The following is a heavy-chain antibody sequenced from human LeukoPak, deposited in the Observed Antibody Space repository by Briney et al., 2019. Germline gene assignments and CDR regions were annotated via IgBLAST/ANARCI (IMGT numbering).Heavy chain of an antibody. V-gene: IGHV1-69*01. CDR1: GGTFSSYA. D-gene: IGHD3-10*01. CDR2: IIPIFGTA. CDR3: ARLYGSGSYYNDY. Sequence: SVKVSCKASGGTFSSYAISWVRQAPGQGLEWMGGIIPIFGTANYAQKFQGRVTITADESTSTAYMELSSLRSEDTAVYYCARLYGSGSYYNDYWGQGTLVTVSS. J-gene: IGHJ4*02.